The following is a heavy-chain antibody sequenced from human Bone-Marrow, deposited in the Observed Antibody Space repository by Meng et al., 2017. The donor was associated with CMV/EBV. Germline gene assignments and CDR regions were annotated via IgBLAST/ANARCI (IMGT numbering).Heavy chain of an antibody. CDR3: ARVLSHYYDCWFDP. Sequence: SETLSLTCTVSGYSISSGYYWGWIRQPPGKGLEWIGSIYHSGSTYYNPSLKSRVTISVDTSKNQFSLKLSSVTAADTAVYYCARVLSHYYDCWFDPWGQGTRVTVYS. J-gene: IGHJ5*02. CDR2: IYHSGST. D-gene: IGHD3-22*01. V-gene: IGHV4-38-2*02. CDR1: GYSISSGYY.